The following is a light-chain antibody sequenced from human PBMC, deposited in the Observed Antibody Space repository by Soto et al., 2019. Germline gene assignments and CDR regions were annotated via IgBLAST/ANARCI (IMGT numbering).Light chain of an antibody. J-gene: IGKJ4*01. CDR3: QQANSFPLT. CDR1: QDIRSW. V-gene: IGKV1-12*01. CDR2: AAT. Sequence: DIQMTQSPSYVSASVGDRVSITCRASQDIRSWLAWYQQRPGKAPKLLIYAATTLQSGVPSRFSGSGSGTTFTLTINNLQPEDLASYFCQQANSFPLTFGGGTKV.